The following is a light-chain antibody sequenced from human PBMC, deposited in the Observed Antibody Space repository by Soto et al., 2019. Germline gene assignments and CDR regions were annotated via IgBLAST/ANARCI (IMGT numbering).Light chain of an antibody. CDR2: DAS. CDR1: QDIRNP. Sequence: DVQMTLSPSLLSAYDRDTENYTVQASQDIRNPLNWYQQKPGTAPNLLIYDASNLETGVPSRFSGSGSGTDFSFSISSLQPEDIATYYCQQYENLVTFGQGTRLEIK. V-gene: IGKV1-33*01. CDR3: QQYENLVT. J-gene: IGKJ5*01.